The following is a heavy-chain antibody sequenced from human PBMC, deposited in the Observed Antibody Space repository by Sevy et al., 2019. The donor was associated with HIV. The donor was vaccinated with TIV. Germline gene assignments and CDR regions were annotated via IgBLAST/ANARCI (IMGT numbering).Heavy chain of an antibody. D-gene: IGHD5-18*01. CDR1: GGSFSSYA. J-gene: IGHJ6*02. Sequence: ASVKVSCKTSGGSFSSYALTWVRQAPGQGLEWMGGIIPIFNTPHYEQKFQGRIRIVADKSTSTAYMELSSLRSEDAAVYYCANGDSYRERHYAMEVWGQGTTVTVSS. CDR3: ANGDSYRERHYAMEV. CDR2: IIPIFNTP. V-gene: IGHV1-69*06.